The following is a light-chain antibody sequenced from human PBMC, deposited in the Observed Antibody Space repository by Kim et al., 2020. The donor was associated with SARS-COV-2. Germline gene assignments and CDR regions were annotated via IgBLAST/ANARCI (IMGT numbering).Light chain of an antibody. J-gene: IGLJ2*01. CDR3: NSRDTSHFVI. Sequence: SSELTQDPAVSVALGQTVRITCQGDSLRKYYATWYQQKPGQAPVLLISGKNNRPSGIPDRFSGSSSGNTAFLTIAGAQAEDEADYYCNSRDTSHFVIFGGGTQLSVL. CDR2: GKN. CDR1: SLRKYY. V-gene: IGLV3-19*01.